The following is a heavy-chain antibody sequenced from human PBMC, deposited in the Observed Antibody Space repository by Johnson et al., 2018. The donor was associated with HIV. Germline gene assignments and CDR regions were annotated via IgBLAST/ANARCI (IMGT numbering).Heavy chain of an antibody. CDR2: ISNDANNK. D-gene: IGHD5-24*01. J-gene: IGHJ3*02. Sequence: QVQLVESGGGVVQPGRSLRLSCAASGITFSSYGMHWVRQAPGKGLEWVAVISNDANNKYYAYSVKGRFTISRDNSKSTLYLQMNSLRVEDSAVYYCAKDWTEMSTIPDAFDIWGQGTMVTVSS. V-gene: IGHV3-30*18. CDR3: AKDWTEMSTIPDAFDI. CDR1: GITFSSYG.